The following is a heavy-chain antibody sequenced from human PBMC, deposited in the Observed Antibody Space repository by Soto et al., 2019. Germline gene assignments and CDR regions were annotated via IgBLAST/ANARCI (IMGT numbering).Heavy chain of an antibody. CDR3: AREVGIAATAGYYFDY. V-gene: IGHV1-69*01. D-gene: IGHD6-25*01. CDR2: IIPIFGTA. J-gene: IGHJ4*02. Sequence: QVQLVQSGAEVKKPGSSVKVSCKASGGTVSSYAISWVRQAPGQGLEWMGGIIPIFGTANYAQKFQGRVTITADESTSTAYMELSSLRSEDTAVYYCAREVGIAATAGYYFDYWGQGTLVTVSS. CDR1: GGTVSSYA.